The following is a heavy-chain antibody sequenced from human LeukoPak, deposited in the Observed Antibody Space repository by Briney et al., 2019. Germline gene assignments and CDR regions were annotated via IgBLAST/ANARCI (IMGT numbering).Heavy chain of an antibody. Sequence: PGRSLRLSCVASGFTFSSYDMHWVRQATGKGLEWVSAIGTAGDTYYPGSVKGRFTISRENAKNSLYLQMNSLRAGDTAVYYCARGGVGATGEYYFDYWGQGTLVTVSS. CDR3: ARGGVGATGEYYFDY. V-gene: IGHV3-13*01. CDR1: GFTFSSYD. D-gene: IGHD1-26*01. J-gene: IGHJ4*02. CDR2: IGTAGDT.